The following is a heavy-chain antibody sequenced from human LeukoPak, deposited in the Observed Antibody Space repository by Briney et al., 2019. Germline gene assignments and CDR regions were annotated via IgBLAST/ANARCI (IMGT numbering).Heavy chain of an antibody. CDR1: GGSINNYY. V-gene: IGHV4-59*01. Sequence: SETLSLTCTVSGGSINNYYWGWLRQPPGKGLEWIGNVYYSGSTNYNPSLKSRVTISVDTSKNQFSLNLSSVTAADTAVYYCARENYFDYWGQGTLVTVSS. CDR3: ARENYFDY. J-gene: IGHJ4*02. CDR2: VYYSGST.